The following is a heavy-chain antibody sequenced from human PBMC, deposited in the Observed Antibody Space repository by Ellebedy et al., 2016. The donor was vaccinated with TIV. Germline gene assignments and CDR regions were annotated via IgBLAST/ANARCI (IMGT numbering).Heavy chain of an antibody. V-gene: IGHV3-23*01. CDR1: GFTLRGNA. J-gene: IGHJ6*02. CDR2: ISGNGDNT. CDR3: AKDKFRSLEWLGGMDV. Sequence: PGGSLRLSCAAFGFTLRGNAMSWVRQAPGQGLEWVSGISGNGDNTNYVDSVKGRFTISRDNSKNTLYLQMNSLRAEDTAVYYCAKDKFRSLEWLGGMDVWGQGTTVTVSS. D-gene: IGHD3-3*01.